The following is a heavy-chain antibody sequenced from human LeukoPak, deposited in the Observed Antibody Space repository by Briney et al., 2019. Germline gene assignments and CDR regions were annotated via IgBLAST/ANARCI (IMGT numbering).Heavy chain of an antibody. CDR3: ASSMDPYAFDI. D-gene: IGHD2-2*03. CDR1: GYTFTSYY. V-gene: IGHV1-46*01. Sequence: APVKVSCKASGYTFTSYYMHWVRQPPGQGLEWMGIINPSGGSTSYAQKFQGRVTMTRDTSTSTVYMELSSLRSEDTAVYYCASSMDPYAFDIWGQGTMVTVSS. J-gene: IGHJ3*02. CDR2: INPSGGST.